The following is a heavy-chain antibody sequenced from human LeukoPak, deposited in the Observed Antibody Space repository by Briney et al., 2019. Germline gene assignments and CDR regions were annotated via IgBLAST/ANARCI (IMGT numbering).Heavy chain of an antibody. CDR2: INHSGST. Sequence: SETLSLTCAVYGGSFSGYYWSWIRQPPGKGLEWIGEINHSGSTNYNPSLKSRVTISVDTSKNQFSLKLSSVTAADTAVYYCARFRVDTAMAAFDYWGQGTLVTVSS. V-gene: IGHV4-34*01. D-gene: IGHD5-18*01. CDR1: GGSFSGYY. J-gene: IGHJ4*02. CDR3: ARFRVDTAMAAFDY.